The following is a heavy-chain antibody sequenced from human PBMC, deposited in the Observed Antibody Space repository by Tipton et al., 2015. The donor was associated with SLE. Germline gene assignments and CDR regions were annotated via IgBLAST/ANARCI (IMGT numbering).Heavy chain of an antibody. J-gene: IGHJ4*02. CDR3: ASNYDFGSAIPY. D-gene: IGHD3-3*01. Sequence: SLRLSCAASGFTFSDYYMTWLRQAPGKGLEWVSYMSSTGRTIYYADSVKGRFTISRDNAKKSLSLHMNSLRTEDTAVYYCASNYDFGSAIPYWGQGTLVAVSA. CDR1: GFTFSDYY. V-gene: IGHV3-11*04. CDR2: MSSTGRTI.